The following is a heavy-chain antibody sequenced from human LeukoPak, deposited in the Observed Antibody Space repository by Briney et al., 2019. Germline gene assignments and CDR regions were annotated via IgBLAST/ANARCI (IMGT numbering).Heavy chain of an antibody. J-gene: IGHJ6*03. D-gene: IGHD3-10*01. V-gene: IGHV3-9*01. CDR3: ARVSKPGWFDYYYMDV. Sequence: GGSLRLSCAISGFTFDDYAMHWVRHVPGKGLEWVAGISWNSDTRGYVDSVQGRFTVSRDNSKNTLYLQMDNLRFEDTAVYYCARVSKPGWFDYYYMDVWGKGTTVIVSS. CDR2: ISWNSDTR. CDR1: GFTFDDYA.